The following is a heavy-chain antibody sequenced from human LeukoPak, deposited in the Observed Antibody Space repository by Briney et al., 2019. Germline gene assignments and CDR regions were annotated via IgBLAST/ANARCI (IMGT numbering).Heavy chain of an antibody. CDR2: IYPGDSDT. D-gene: IGHD6-19*01. CDR1: GXTFTSYC. Sequence: GESLKISCKGSGXTFTSYCIGWVRQMPGKGLEWMGIIYPGDSDTRYSPSFQGQVGISVDKSISTAYLQWSSLKASDTAMYYCARRGSGWYVDYWGQGTLVTVSS. CDR3: ARRGSGWYVDY. J-gene: IGHJ4*02. V-gene: IGHV5-51*01.